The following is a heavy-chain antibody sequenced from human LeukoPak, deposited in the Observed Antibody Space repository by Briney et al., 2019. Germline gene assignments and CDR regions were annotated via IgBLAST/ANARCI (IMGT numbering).Heavy chain of an antibody. CDR3: ARGKKYGYYYYYYMDV. Sequence: PSETLSLTCSVSGRSISSSSSYWAWIRQPPGKGLEWIGEINHSGSTNYNPSLKSRVTISVDTSKNQFSLKLSSVTAADTAVYYCARGKKYGYYYYYYMDVWGKGTTVTVSS. J-gene: IGHJ6*03. D-gene: IGHD2-8*01. CDR2: INHSGST. V-gene: IGHV4-39*07. CDR1: GRSISSSSSY.